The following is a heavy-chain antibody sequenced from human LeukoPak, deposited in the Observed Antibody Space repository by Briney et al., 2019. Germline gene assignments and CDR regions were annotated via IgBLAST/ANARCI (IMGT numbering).Heavy chain of an antibody. CDR2: IYSGGST. CDR1: GFTGSSNY. D-gene: IGHD3-9*01. Sequence: QPGGSLRLSCAASGFTGSSNYMSWVRQAPGKGLEWVSVIYSGGSTYYADSVKGRFTISRDNSKNTLYLQMNSLRAEDTAVYYCARVYDILTGYPFDYWGQGTLVTVSS. J-gene: IGHJ4*02. V-gene: IGHV3-66*01. CDR3: ARVYDILTGYPFDY.